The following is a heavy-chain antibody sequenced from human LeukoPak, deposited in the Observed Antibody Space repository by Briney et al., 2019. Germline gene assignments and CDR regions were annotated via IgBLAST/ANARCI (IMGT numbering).Heavy chain of an antibody. J-gene: IGHJ4*01. CDR1: IFTFSSYS. D-gene: IGHD3-22*01. CDR2: ISSSGTYI. CDR3: ARDQFYDSSGYDILDY. V-gene: IGHV3-21*01. Sequence: GGSLRLSCAASIFTFSSYSMNWVRQAPGKGLEWVSSISSSGTYIYYADSVKGRFTISRDNAKNSLYLQMNSLRAEDTAVYYCARDQFYDSSGYDILDYWGHGTLVTVSS.